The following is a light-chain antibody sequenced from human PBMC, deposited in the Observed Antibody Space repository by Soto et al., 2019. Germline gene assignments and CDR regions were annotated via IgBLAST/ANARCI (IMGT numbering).Light chain of an antibody. Sequence: QSALTQPASVSGSHGQSITISCTGTSNDIGAYNYVAWYQQHPDMAPKLMIYAVTNRPSGVSDRFSGSKSGNTASLTISGHQAEEVADYYCTSYTSSNTLLFGGGTKLTVL. CDR3: TSYTSSNTLL. CDR1: SNDIGAYNY. J-gene: IGLJ2*01. CDR2: AVT. V-gene: IGLV2-14*03.